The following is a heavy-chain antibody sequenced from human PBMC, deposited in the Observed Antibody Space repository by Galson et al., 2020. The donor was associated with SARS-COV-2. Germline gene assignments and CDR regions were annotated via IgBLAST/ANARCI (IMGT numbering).Heavy chain of an antibody. CDR1: GGSISSSSYY. V-gene: IGHV4-39*01. Sequence: SETLSLTCTVSGGSISSSSYYWGWIRQPPGKGLEWIGSIYYSGSTYYNPSLKSRVTISVDTSKNQFSLKLSSVTAADTAVYYCATIGFGVEKYWGQGTLVTVSS. CDR2: IYYSGST. J-gene: IGHJ4*02. D-gene: IGHD3-3*01. CDR3: ATIGFGVEKY.